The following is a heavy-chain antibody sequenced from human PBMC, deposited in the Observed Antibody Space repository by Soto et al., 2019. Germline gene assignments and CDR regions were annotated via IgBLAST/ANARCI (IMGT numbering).Heavy chain of an antibody. CDR2: ISAYNGNT. J-gene: IGHJ6*02. CDR3: ARDYYGSGYYYYYYYGMDV. V-gene: IGHV1-18*01. D-gene: IGHD3-10*01. Sequence: ASVKVSCKASGYTFTSYGISWVRQAPGQGLEWMGWISAYNGNTNYAQKLQGRVTMTTDTSTSTAYMELRSLRSDDTAVCYCARDYYGSGYYYYYYYGMDVWGQGTTVTVS. CDR1: GYTFTSYG.